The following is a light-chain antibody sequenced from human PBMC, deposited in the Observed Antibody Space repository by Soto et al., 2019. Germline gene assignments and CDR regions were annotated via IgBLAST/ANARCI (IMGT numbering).Light chain of an antibody. V-gene: IGKV3-15*01. Sequence: EIVMTQSPATLSVSPGERATLSCRASQSVSSNLARYQQKPCQAPRLLIYGASTRTAGITASFSGSRSGTEFTLAISSLPSEDFAVDYCQHYSNWPPWAFGQGNKVEIK. CDR1: QSVSSN. J-gene: IGKJ1*01. CDR2: GAS. CDR3: QHYSNWPPWA.